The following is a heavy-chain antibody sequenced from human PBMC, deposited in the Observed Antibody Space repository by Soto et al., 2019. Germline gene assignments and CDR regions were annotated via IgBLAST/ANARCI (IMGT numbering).Heavy chain of an antibody. Sequence: ASVKVSCKASGYTFTSYYMHWVRQAPGQGLEWMGIINPSGGSTSYAQKFQGRVTMTRDTSTSTVYMELSSLKTEDTAVYYCTTVDTGMVPYWGQGTLVTVSS. CDR1: GYTFTSYY. J-gene: IGHJ4*02. D-gene: IGHD5-18*01. CDR3: TTVDTGMVPY. V-gene: IGHV1-46*01. CDR2: INPSGGST.